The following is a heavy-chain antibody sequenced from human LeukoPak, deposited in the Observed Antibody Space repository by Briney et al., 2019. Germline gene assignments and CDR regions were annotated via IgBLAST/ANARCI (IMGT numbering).Heavy chain of an antibody. J-gene: IGHJ3*02. CDR1: GFTVSSNY. D-gene: IGHD2-15*01. V-gene: IGHV3-66*01. Sequence: GGSLRLSCAASGFTVSSNYMSWVRQAPGKGLEWVSVIYSGGSTYYADSVKGRFTISRDNSKNTLYLQMNSLRAEDTAVYYCARTLVVEAASAAFDIWGQGTMVTVSS. CDR2: IYSGGST. CDR3: ARTLVVEAASAAFDI.